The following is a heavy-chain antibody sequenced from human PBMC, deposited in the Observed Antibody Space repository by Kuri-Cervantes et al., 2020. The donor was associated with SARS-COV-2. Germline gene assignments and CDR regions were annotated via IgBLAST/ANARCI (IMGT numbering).Heavy chain of an antibody. CDR1: GGSISSYY. CDR3: ARDPNANHNNWFDP. J-gene: IGHJ5*02. V-gene: IGHV4-59*01. D-gene: IGHD4/OR15-4a*01. CDR2: IYYSGST. Sequence: GSLRLSCTVSGGSISSYYWSWIRQPPGKGLEWIGYIYYSGSTNYNPSLKSRVTISVDTSKNQFSLKLSSVTAADTAVYYCARDPNANHNNWFDPWGQGNLVTVSS.